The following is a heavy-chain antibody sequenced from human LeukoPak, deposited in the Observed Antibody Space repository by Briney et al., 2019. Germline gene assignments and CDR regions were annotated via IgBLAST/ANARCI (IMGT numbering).Heavy chain of an antibody. D-gene: IGHD3-3*01. CDR3: ARDKVPTFWSGYYSTPLFDY. CDR2: INHSGST. J-gene: IGHJ4*02. V-gene: IGHV4-34*01. CDR1: GGSFSGYY. Sequence: SETLSLTCAVYGGSFSGYYWSWIRQPPGKGLEWIGEINHSGSTNYNPSLKSRVTISVDTSKNQFSLKLSSVTAADTAVYYCARDKVPTFWSGYYSTPLFDYWGQGTLVTVSS.